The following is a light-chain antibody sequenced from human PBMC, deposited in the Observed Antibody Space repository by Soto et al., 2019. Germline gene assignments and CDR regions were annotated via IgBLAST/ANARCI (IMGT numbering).Light chain of an antibody. CDR2: GAS. J-gene: IGKJ1*01. CDR3: QQYGSSPRT. Sequence: EIVLTQSPGTLSLSPGDRATLSCRASQSVSSSYLAWYQQKPGQAPRLLIYGASSRATGIPDRFSGSGSGKDFPLIISRLAHEDSAVYYCQQYGSSPRTFGQGTKVEIK. CDR1: QSVSSSY. V-gene: IGKV3-20*01.